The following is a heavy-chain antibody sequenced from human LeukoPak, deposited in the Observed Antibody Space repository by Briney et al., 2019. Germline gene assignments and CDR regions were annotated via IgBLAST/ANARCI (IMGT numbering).Heavy chain of an antibody. V-gene: IGHV3-21*01. CDR2: ISTMSNYI. Sequence: PGGSLRLSCAASGFDFSTYAINWVRQAPGKGLEWVSSISTMSNYIFYGDSVKGRFTISRDNAKNSVYLQMNSLRPEDTAVYYCSRDRLGGLDLWGQGTLVTVSS. D-gene: IGHD5-12*01. CDR1: GFDFSTYA. J-gene: IGHJ5*02. CDR3: SRDRLGGLDL.